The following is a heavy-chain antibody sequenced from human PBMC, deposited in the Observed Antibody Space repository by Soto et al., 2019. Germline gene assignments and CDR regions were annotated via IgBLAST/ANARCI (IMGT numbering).Heavy chain of an antibody. CDR1: GGSISSYY. CDR3: ARAVVDTAMVYFDY. J-gene: IGHJ4*02. V-gene: IGHV4-59*01. Sequence: PSETLSVTCTVSGGSISSYYWSWIRQPPGKGLEWIGYIYYSGSTNYNPSLKSRVTISVDTSKNQFSLKLSSVTAADTAVYYCARAVVDTAMVYFDYWGQGTLVTVSS. CDR2: IYYSGST. D-gene: IGHD5-18*01.